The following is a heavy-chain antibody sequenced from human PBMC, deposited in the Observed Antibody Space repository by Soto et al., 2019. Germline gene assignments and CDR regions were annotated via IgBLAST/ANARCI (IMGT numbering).Heavy chain of an antibody. Sequence: GGSLRLSCAASGFTFSAYAMSWVRQAPGKGLEWVSGISDSGGRTYYADSVKGRFTISRDNSKNTVFLQMNSLRAEDTAVYYCARLRSSGCYGPPWDYYYYGMDVWGQGTTVTVSS. CDR2: ISDSGGRT. CDR1: GFTFSAYA. CDR3: ARLRSSGCYGPPWDYYYYGMDV. V-gene: IGHV3-23*01. D-gene: IGHD6-19*01. J-gene: IGHJ6*02.